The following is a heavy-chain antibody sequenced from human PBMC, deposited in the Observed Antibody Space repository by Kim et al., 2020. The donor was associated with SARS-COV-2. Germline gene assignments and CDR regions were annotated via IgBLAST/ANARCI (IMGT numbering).Heavy chain of an antibody. V-gene: IGHV4-59*01. D-gene: IGHD6-19*01. J-gene: IGHJ4*02. Sequence: TDDTPPHKSRVTISVDTSKNQFTQKLSSVTAADTAVYYCARDFNSSGWYGYWGQGTLVTVSS. CDR3: ARDFNSSGWYGY. CDR2: T.